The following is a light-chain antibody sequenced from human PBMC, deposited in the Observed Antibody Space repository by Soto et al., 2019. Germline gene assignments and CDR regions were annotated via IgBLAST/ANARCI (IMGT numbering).Light chain of an antibody. CDR1: RAIRSA. CDR3: LLDFGYFWA. J-gene: IGKJ1*01. CDR2: AAS. V-gene: IGKV1-6*01. Sequence: IQLTQSASSLSASVGYSVTITCRASRAIRSALGWYQQKTGKVPKLLIYAASTLQSGVPSRFSGSGFGTDFTLTISRLQPEDFATYYCLLDFGYFWAFGQGTKVE.